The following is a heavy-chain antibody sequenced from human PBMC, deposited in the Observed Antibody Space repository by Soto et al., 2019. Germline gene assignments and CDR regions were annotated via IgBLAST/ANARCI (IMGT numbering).Heavy chain of an antibody. CDR1: GGSISSSNW. V-gene: IGHV4-4*02. D-gene: IGHD6-19*01. CDR2: IYHSGST. Sequence: SDSLSLTCAVSGGSISSSNWWSWVRQPPGKGLEWIGEIYHSGSTNYNPSPRSRVTISVDRSKNQFSLKLSSVTAADTAVYYCARYKAVAGSDYYYYGMDVWGQGTTVTVSS. J-gene: IGHJ6*02. CDR3: ARYKAVAGSDYYYYGMDV.